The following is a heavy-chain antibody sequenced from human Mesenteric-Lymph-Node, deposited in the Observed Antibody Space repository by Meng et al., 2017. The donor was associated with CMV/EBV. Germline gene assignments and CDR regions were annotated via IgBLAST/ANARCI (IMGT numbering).Heavy chain of an antibody. D-gene: IGHD6-6*01. CDR2: IYWNDDK. CDR3: AHRSFSSGPFDY. V-gene: IGHV2-5*01. J-gene: IGHJ4*02. CDR1: GFSLRSTGLG. Sequence: LSGFSLRSTGLGVRWIRQPPGKALEWLALIYWNDDKRYSPSLKSRLTITKDTSKSQVVLTMTNMDPVDTGTYYCAHRSFSSGPFDYWAQGTLVTVSS.